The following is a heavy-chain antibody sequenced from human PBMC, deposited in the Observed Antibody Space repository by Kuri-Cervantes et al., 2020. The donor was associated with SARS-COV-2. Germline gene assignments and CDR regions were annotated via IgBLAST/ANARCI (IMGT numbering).Heavy chain of an antibody. CDR2: IYHSGST. CDR3: ARGGGYYDSSGYYYFDY. V-gene: IGHV4-38-2*01. J-gene: IGHJ4*02. D-gene: IGHD3-22*01. Sequence: SETLSLTCAVSGYSISSGYYWGWIRQPPGKGLEWIGSIYHSGSTYYNPSLKSRVTISVDTSKNQFSLKLSSVTAADTAVYYCARGGGYYDSSGYYYFDYWGQGTLVTVSS. CDR1: GYSISSGYY.